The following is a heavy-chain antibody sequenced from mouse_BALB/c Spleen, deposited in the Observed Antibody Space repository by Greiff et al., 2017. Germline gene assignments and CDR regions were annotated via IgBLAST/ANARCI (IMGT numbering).Heavy chain of an antibody. D-gene: IGHD2-2*01. CDR2: IDPANGNT. J-gene: IGHJ2*01. Sequence: EVKLQESGAELVKPGASVKLSCTASGFNIKDTYMHWVKQRPEQGLEWIGRIDPANGNTKYDPKFQGKATITADTSSNTAYLQLSSLTSEDTAVYYCAPLYGYDAYWGQGTTLTVSS. CDR3: APLYGYDAY. V-gene: IGHV14-3*02. CDR1: GFNIKDTY.